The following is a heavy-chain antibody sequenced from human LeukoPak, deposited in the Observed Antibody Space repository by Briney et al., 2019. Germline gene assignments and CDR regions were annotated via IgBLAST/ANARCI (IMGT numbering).Heavy chain of an antibody. CDR3: ARPVGGVDNPYYFDS. Sequence: PGESLKISCKGSGYSFTNYWIGWVRQMPGKGLEWMGIIYPADSDTTYSPSFQGQVTISADKSIGAAYLQWSSLKASDTAMYYCARPVGGVDNPYYFDSWGQGTLVTVSS. CDR2: IYPADSDT. CDR1: GYSFTNYW. D-gene: IGHD3-16*01. J-gene: IGHJ4*02. V-gene: IGHV5-51*01.